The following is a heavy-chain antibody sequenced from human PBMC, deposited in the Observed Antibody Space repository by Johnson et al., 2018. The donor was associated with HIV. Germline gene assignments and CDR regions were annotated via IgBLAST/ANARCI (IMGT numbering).Heavy chain of an antibody. Sequence: QVQLVESGGGVVQPGRSLRLSCAASGFTFSSYGMHWVRQAPGKGLEWVAVIWYDGSNNYYADSVKGRFTISRDNSKNTLFLQMNSLRAEDTALYFCARGGPFHAFDIWGHGTTVTVSS. V-gene: IGHV3-33*08. CDR1: GFTFSSYG. J-gene: IGHJ3*02. CDR2: IWYDGSNN. CDR3: ARGGPFHAFDI. D-gene: IGHD2-21*01.